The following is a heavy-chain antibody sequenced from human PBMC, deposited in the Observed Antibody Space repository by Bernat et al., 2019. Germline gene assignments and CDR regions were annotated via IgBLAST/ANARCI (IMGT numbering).Heavy chain of an antibody. CDR2: ISGSGGSK. CDR3: AKQGGQLPQLVWFDP. J-gene: IGHJ5*02. Sequence: EVQLLESGGGLVQPGGSLRLSCAASGFPFSSYAMSWVRQAPGQGLEWVSAISGSGGSKYDADSVKGRFTSARDNSKNTLYLQMNSLRAEDTAVYYCAKQGGQLPQLVWFDPWGQGTLVTVSS. CDR1: GFPFSSYA. V-gene: IGHV3-23*01. D-gene: IGHD1-1*01.